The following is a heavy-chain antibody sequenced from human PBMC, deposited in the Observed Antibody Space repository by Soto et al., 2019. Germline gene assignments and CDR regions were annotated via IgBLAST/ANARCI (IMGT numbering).Heavy chain of an antibody. CDR1: GYTFTSYY. V-gene: IGHV1-46*01. CDR2: INPSGGST. J-gene: IGHJ6*02. D-gene: IGHD3-9*01. Sequence: ASVKVSCKASGYTFTSYYMHWVRQAPGQGLEWMGIINPSGGSTSYAQKFQGRVTMTRDTSTSTVYMELSSLRSEDTAVYYCARLGRNLFDLGGMDVWGQGTTVTVSS. CDR3: ARLGRNLFDLGGMDV.